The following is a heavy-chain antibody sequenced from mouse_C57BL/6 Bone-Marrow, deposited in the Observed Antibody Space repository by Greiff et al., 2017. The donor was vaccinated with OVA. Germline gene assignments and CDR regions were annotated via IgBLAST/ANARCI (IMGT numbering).Heavy chain of an antibody. D-gene: IGHD2-3*01. J-gene: IGHJ2*01. CDR1: GFTFSSYG. CDR2: ISSGGSYT. CDR3: ASHYDGCLDY. V-gene: IGHV5-6*01. Sequence: EVQLVESGGDLVKPGGSLKLSCAASGFTFSSYGMSWVRPTPDKRLEWVATISSGGSYTYYPDSVKGLFTISRDNAKNTLYLQMSSLKSEDTAMYYCASHYDGCLDYWGQGTTLTVSS.